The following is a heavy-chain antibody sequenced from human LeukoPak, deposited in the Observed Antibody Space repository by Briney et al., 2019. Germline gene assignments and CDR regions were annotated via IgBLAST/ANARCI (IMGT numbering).Heavy chain of an antibody. V-gene: IGHV4-34*01. CDR3: ERKVYAASLDY. CDR1: GGSFSGYY. Sequence: PSETLSLTCAVYGGSFSGYYWSWIRQPPGKGLEWIGEINHSGSTNYNPSLKSRVTISVDTSKNQFSLKLSSVTAADTAVYYCERKVYAASLDYWGQGTLVTVSS. D-gene: IGHD2-8*01. J-gene: IGHJ4*02. CDR2: INHSGST.